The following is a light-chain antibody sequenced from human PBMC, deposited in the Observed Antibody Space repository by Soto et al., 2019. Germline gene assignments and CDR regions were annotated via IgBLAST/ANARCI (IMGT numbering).Light chain of an antibody. CDR2: KAS. Sequence: DIQMTQSPSTLSVSVGDRVTITCGASQTISSWLDWYQQKPGKAPKLLIYKASTLKSGVPSRVRGSGYGTEFTLTISSMQPDDFETYYCQHYNSYSEAFGQGTKVDIK. V-gene: IGKV1-5*03. CDR3: QHYNSYSEA. CDR1: QTISSW. J-gene: IGKJ1*01.